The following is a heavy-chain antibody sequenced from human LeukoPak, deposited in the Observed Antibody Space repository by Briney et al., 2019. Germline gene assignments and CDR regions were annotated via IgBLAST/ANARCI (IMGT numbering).Heavy chain of an antibody. CDR2: INPNSGGT. CDR1: GYTFTGYY. CDR3: AKDGRGDTTMAMSPPRERYYYGMDV. Sequence: ASVKVSCKASGYTFTGYYMHWVRQAPGQGLEWMGWINPNSGGTNYAQKFQGRVTMTRDTSISTAYMELSRLGSDDTAVYYCAKDGRGDTTMAMSPPRERYYYGMDVWGQGTTVTVSS. D-gene: IGHD5-18*01. J-gene: IGHJ6*02. V-gene: IGHV1-2*02.